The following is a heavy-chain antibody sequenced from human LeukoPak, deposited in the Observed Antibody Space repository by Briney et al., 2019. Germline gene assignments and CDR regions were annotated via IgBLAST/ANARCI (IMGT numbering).Heavy chain of an antibody. V-gene: IGHV3-7*01. J-gene: IGHJ6*03. CDR1: EFTFSSYW. Sequence: GGSLRLSCAASEFTFSSYWMSWVRQAPGKGLEWVANIKQDGSEKYYVDSVKGRFTISRDNAKNSLYLQMNSLRAEDTAVYYCARHPARYYYDSSGYYSGSGYMDVWGKGTTVTISS. CDR2: IKQDGSEK. CDR3: ARHPARYYYDSSGYYSGSGYMDV. D-gene: IGHD3-22*01.